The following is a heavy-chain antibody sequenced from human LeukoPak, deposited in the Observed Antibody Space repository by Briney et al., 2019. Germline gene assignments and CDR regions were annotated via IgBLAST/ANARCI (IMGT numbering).Heavy chain of an antibody. V-gene: IGHV4-59*01. CDR3: ATQYYHINV. CDR1: GGSIGDNY. CDR2: IHAGGNT. J-gene: IGHJ6*04. Sequence: SETLSLTCSVSGGSIGDNYWTWIRQPPGKGLEWIGYIHAGGNTNYNPALNSRATFSIATSRTQFSLRLTSVSAADTAIYYCATQYYHINVWGKGTSVTVSS. D-gene: IGHD2/OR15-2a*01.